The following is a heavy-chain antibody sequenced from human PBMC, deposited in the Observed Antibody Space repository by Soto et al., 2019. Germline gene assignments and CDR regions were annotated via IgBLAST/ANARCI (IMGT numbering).Heavy chain of an antibody. J-gene: IGHJ5*02. D-gene: IGHD3-22*01. CDR2: IYTSGST. V-gene: IGHV4-4*07. Sequence: ASETLSLTCTVSGGSISSYYWSWIRQPAGKGLEWIGRIYTSGSTNYNPSLKSRVTMSVDTSKNQFSLKLSSVTAADTAVYYCARDTFYYDSSGNWFDPWGQGTLVTVSS. CDR1: GGSISSYY. CDR3: ARDTFYYDSSGNWFDP.